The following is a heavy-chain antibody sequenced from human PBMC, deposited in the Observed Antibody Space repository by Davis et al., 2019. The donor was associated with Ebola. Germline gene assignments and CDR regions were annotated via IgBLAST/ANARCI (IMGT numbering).Heavy chain of an antibody. J-gene: IGHJ3*01. CDR2: ISTYHGNT. D-gene: IGHD1-20*01. CDR1: GYSFTGYG. V-gene: IGHV1-18*04. Sequence: ASVKVSCKASGYSFTGYGIAWVRQAPGQGLECVGWISTYHGNTNYVQNFQGRVTMTADSSTSTAYMELRSLTFDDSAVYFCARLTLGNNWFGAFDSWGQGTMVTVSS. CDR3: ARLTLGNNWFGAFDS.